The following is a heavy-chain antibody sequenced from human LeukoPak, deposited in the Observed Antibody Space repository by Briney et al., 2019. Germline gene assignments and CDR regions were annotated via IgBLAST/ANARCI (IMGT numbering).Heavy chain of an antibody. Sequence: ASVTVSCKASGYTFTSYGISWVRQAPGQGLEWMGWISAYNGNTNYAQKLQGRVTMTTDTSTSTAYMELRSLRSDDMAVYYCARSTVDTAAFDIWGQGTMVTVSS. J-gene: IGHJ3*02. V-gene: IGHV1-18*03. CDR1: GYTFTSYG. CDR2: ISAYNGNT. D-gene: IGHD5-18*01. CDR3: ARSTVDTAAFDI.